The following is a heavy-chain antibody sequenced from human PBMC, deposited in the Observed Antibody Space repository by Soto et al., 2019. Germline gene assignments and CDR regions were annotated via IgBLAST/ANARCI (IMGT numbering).Heavy chain of an antibody. CDR3: AKDVERSLDF. D-gene: IGHD3-3*01. J-gene: IGHJ4*02. CDR1: GFTFSNHW. CDR2: IKEDGSST. Sequence: PGGSLRLSCAASGFTFSNHWMNWVRQAPGRGMEWVSKIKEDGSSTYFADSVRGRFTISRDNAKNALFLQMNSLRVEDTAIYYCAKDVERSLDFWGLGTLVTVSS. V-gene: IGHV3-7*01.